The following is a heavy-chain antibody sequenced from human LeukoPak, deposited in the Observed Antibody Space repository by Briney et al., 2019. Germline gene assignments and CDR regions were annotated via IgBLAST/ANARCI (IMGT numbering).Heavy chain of an antibody. D-gene: IGHD3-10*02. CDR3: AELGITMIGGV. J-gene: IGHJ6*04. CDR1: GFTFSSHW. CDR2: INQDGTEK. Sequence: GGSLRLSCAASGFTFSSHWMNWVRQAPGKGLEWVANINQDGTEKYYVDSVKGRFTISRDNAKNSLYLQMNSLRAEDTAVYYCAELGITMIGGVWGKGTTVTISS. V-gene: IGHV3-7*01.